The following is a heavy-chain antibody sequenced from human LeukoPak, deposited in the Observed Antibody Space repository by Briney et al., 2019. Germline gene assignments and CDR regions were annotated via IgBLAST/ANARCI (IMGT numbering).Heavy chain of an antibody. J-gene: IGHJ4*02. D-gene: IGHD6-6*01. CDR3: ARTYSSSSSYSDF. CDR2: IYYSGST. V-gene: IGHV4-59*01. Sequence: SETLSLTCTVSGGSISSYYWSWIRQPPGKGLEWIGYIYYSGSTNYNPSLKSRVTISVDTSKNQFSLNLTSVTAADTAVYYCARTYSSSSSYSDFWGQGTLVTVSS. CDR1: GGSISSYY.